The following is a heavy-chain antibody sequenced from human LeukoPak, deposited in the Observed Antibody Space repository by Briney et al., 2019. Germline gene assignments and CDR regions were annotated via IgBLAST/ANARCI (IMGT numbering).Heavy chain of an antibody. CDR3: AKGSYYDSSGSFYFDY. V-gene: IGHV3-23*01. D-gene: IGHD3-22*01. CDR1: GFTFSSYA. Sequence: PGGSLRLSCAASGFTFSSYAMSWVRKAPGKGLEWVSAISGSGDNTYYAGSVKGRFTISRDNSKNTLYVQVNSLGTEDTAAYYCAKGSYYDSSGSFYFDYWGQGTLVTVSS. J-gene: IGHJ4*02. CDR2: ISGSGDNT.